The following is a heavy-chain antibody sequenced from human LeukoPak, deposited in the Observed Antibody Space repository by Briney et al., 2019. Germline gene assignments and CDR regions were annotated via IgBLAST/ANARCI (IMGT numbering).Heavy chain of an antibody. CDR3: ARRNSGTYGYAFDI. CDR2: IYYSGST. V-gene: IGHV4-59*01. CDR1: GGSMNNYY. D-gene: IGHD1-26*01. Sequence: PSETLSLTCTVSGGSMNNYYWTWIRLPPGKGLERIGYIYYSGSTNFNPSLKSRVTISVDTSKNQFSLKLSSVTAADTAVYYCARRNSGTYGYAFDIWGQGRMVTVSS. J-gene: IGHJ3*02.